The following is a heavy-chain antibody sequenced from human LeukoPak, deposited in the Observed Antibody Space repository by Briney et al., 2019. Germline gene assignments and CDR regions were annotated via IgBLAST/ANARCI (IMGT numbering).Heavy chain of an antibody. J-gene: IGHJ4*02. D-gene: IGHD5-24*01. CDR3: ARGRDGFNPYYFDY. CDR1: GYTFTSYY. CDR2: INPGGGGT. V-gene: IGHV1-46*01. Sequence: ASVKVSCKASGYTFTSYYIHWVRQAPGQGLEWMGVINPGGGGTSYAQKFQGRVTMTRDTSTSTVYMDLRNLRSDDTAVYYCARGRDGFNPYYFDYWGQGTLVTVSS.